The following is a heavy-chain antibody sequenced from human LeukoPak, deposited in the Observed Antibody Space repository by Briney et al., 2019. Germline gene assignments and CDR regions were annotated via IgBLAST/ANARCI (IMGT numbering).Heavy chain of an antibody. CDR2: INPSGGST. D-gene: IGHD6-13*01. V-gene: IGHV1-46*01. J-gene: IGHJ6*04. CDR3: ARDPGIAAAAPYYYYGMDV. CDR1: GYTFTSYY. Sequence: ASVKVSCKASGYTFTSYYMHWVRQAPGQGLEWMGIINPSGGSTSYPQKFQGRVTMTRDTSTSTVYMELSSLRSEDTAVYYCARDPGIAAAAPYYYYGMDVWGKGTTVTVSS.